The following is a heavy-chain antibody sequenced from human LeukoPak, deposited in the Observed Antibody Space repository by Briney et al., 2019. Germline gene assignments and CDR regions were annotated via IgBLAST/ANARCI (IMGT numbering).Heavy chain of an antibody. Sequence: PGGSLRLSCAASGFTLDDYAMHWVRQAPGKGLEWVSGISWNSGSIGYADSVKGRFTISRDNAKNSLYLQMNSLRAEDTALYYCAKDISAGPVVSAFGLTDYWGQGTLVTVSS. CDR2: ISWNSGSI. V-gene: IGHV3-9*01. J-gene: IGHJ4*02. CDR1: GFTLDDYA. D-gene: IGHD3-16*01. CDR3: AKDISAGPVVSAFGLTDY.